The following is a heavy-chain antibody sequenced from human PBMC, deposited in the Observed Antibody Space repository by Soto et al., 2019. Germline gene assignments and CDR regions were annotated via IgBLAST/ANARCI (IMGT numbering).Heavy chain of an antibody. CDR1: GFTFSAYY. CDR3: ARALVLGVGALSQ. D-gene: IGHD1-26*01. Sequence: QVQLVESGGGLVKPEGSLRLSCAASGFTFSAYYMSWIRQAPGKGLEWVSYISDGGSLTHYGDSVKGRFTISRDNAKASLYLQMDSLRAEDTAIYYCARALVLGVGALSQWGQGTLVTVSS. V-gene: IGHV3-11*01. CDR2: ISDGGSLT. J-gene: IGHJ4*02.